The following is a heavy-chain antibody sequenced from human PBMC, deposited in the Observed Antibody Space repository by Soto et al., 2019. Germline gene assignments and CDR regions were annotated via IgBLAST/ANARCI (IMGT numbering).Heavy chain of an antibody. CDR1: QFPFSGYS. J-gene: IGHJ5*02. CDR3: ARDASLDSCSRGWFDP. Sequence: PGGFLRLSCAASQFPFSGYSMNRVRQAPGKGLEWVAVISYDGRNKLYAESVKGRFTISRDNPKNTLYMQMNSLRAEYTAVYYCARDASLDSCSRGWFDPWGPGTVVTVSS. CDR2: ISYDGRNK. V-gene: IGHV3-30*03. D-gene: IGHD2-2*01.